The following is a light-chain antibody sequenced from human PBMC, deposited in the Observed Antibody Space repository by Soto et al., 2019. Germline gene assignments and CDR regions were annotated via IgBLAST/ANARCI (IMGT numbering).Light chain of an antibody. CDR1: QGISNY. CDR3: QKYNSAPHT. J-gene: IGKJ2*01. V-gene: IGKV1-27*01. Sequence: DIQMTQSPSSLSASVGDRVTITCRASQGISNYLAWYQQKTGKVPKLLIYAASTLQSGVPSRFSGSGSGKDFTLTISSLQAEDVATYYCQKYNSAPHTFGQGTKLEIK. CDR2: AAS.